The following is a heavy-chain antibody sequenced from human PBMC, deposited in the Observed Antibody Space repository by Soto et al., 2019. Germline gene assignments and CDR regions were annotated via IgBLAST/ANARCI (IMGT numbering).Heavy chain of an antibody. J-gene: IGHJ1*01. CDR1: GFTFDDYA. CDR2: INWNSGSI. V-gene: IGHV3-9*01. Sequence: EVQLVESGGGLVQPGRSLRLSCAASGFTFDDYAMHWVRQVPGKGLEWVSGINWNSGSIGYADSVKGRFAISRDNAKNSLHLQMNSLRADDTAFYYCVKDESINWYSGHFRHWGQGTLVTVYS. CDR3: VKDESINWYSGHFRH. D-gene: IGHD6-13*01.